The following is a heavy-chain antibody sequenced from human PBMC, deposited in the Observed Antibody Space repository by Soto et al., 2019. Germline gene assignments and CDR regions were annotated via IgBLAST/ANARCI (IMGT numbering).Heavy chain of an antibody. D-gene: IGHD3-10*01. CDR3: AAPRDEYGSGVSWFTYGMDI. J-gene: IGHJ6*02. V-gene: IGHV3-23*01. Sequence: GGSLRLSCLASGFTFSDFAMTWVRHVPGRGLEWVASLDGAGGSTYYAESVRGRFSISRDNSQNTLFMQMKRLTVDDTAIYYCAAPRDEYGSGVSWFTYGMDIWGQGTTVTVS. CDR1: GFTFSDFA. CDR2: LDGAGGST.